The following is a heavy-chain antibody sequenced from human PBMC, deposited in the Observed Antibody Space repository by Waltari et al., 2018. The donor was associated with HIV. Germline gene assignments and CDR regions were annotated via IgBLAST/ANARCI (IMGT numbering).Heavy chain of an antibody. CDR2: INHSGST. CDR3: ARSPGDSGYAGY. J-gene: IGHJ4*02. V-gene: IGHV4-34*01. D-gene: IGHD5-12*01. Sequence: QVQLQQWGAGLLKPSETLSLTCAVYGGSFSGYYWSWIRQPPGKGLEWIGEINHSGSTNYNPSLKGRVTISVDTSKNQFSLKLSSVTAADTAVYYCARSPGDSGYAGYWGQGTLVTVSS. CDR1: GGSFSGYY.